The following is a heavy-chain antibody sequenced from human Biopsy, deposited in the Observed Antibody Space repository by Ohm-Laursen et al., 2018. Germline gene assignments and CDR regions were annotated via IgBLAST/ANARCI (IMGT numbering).Heavy chain of an antibody. V-gene: IGHV3-30*03. J-gene: IGHJ2*01. CDR1: GFTFTSYA. CDR2: ISYDGSGE. D-gene: IGHD4-11*01. Sequence: SLRLSCTASGFTFTSYAMHWVRQAPGKGPEWVAVISYDGSGEYYADSLQGRFIISRDNPKNTADLQMNSLRAEDTAVYFCARDGKRWDYSTYFSWHFDLWGRGTLVTVSS. CDR3: ARDGKRWDYSTYFSWHFDL.